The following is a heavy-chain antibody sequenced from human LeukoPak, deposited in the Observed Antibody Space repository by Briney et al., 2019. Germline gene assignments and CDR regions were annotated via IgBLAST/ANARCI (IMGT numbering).Heavy chain of an antibody. CDR2: IYYSGST. Sequence: SETLSLTCTVSGGSISSYYWSWIRQPPGKGLEWIGYIYYSGSTNYSPSLKSRVTILVDTSKNQFSLQLSSVTAADTAVYYCARGPYGDYYDYWGQGTLVTVSS. D-gene: IGHD4-17*01. J-gene: IGHJ4*02. V-gene: IGHV4-59*08. CDR3: ARGPYGDYYDY. CDR1: GGSISSYY.